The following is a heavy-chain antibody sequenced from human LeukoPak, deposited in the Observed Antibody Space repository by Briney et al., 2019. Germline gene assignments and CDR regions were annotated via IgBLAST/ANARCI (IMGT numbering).Heavy chain of an antibody. J-gene: IGHJ4*02. CDR3: ARAGRGGYNQVDY. D-gene: IGHD5-24*01. CDR2: IYYSGST. CDR1: GGSISSYY. V-gene: IGHV4-59*01. Sequence: SETLSLTCTVSGGSISSYYWSWSRQPPGKGLEWSGYIYYSGSTNYNPSLKSRVTISVDTSKNQFSLKLSSVTAADTAVYYCARAGRGGYNQVDYWGQGTLVTVSS.